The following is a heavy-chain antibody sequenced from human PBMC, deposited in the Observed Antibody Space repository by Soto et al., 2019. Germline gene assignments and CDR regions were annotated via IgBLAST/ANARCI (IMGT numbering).Heavy chain of an antibody. J-gene: IGHJ4*02. Sequence: VQLLESGGGLVQPGGSLRLSCAASGFTFSSYAMSWVRQAPGKGLEWVSAISGSGGSTYYADSVKGRFTISRDNSKNTLYLQMNSLRAEDTAVYYCAKPHGVTAIPSTPTDYWGQGTLVTVSS. CDR1: GFTFSSYA. V-gene: IGHV3-23*01. CDR3: AKPHGVTAIPSTPTDY. D-gene: IGHD2-21*02. CDR2: ISGSGGST.